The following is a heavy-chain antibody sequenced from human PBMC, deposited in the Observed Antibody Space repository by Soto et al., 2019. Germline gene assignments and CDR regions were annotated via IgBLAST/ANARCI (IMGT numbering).Heavy chain of an antibody. CDR3: AKDRSSTSCYAFDY. J-gene: IGHJ4*02. D-gene: IGHD2-2*01. CDR2: ISGSGGTT. V-gene: IGHV3-23*01. Sequence: RLSCAASGFTFRKYAMSWARQAPGKGLEWVSAISGSGGTTHYADSVKGRFTISRDNSKNTLYLQMNSLRVEDTAVYYCAKDRSSTSCYAFDYWGQGSLVTVSS. CDR1: GFTFRKYA.